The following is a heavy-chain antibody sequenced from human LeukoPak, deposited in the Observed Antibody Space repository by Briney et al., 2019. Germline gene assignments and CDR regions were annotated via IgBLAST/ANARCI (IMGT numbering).Heavy chain of an antibody. V-gene: IGHV4-4*09. CDR3: ASTRRAAVAGRFDS. D-gene: IGHD6-19*01. J-gene: IGHJ4*02. CDR2: IYHSGNT. Sequence: PSQALSLTCNASGASMSSNYWSWIQPPPRKGLEWLGYIYHSGNTNYSPSLESRVTMSVDESKNQLSLRVHFVSAADTSVYYCASTRRAAVAGRFDSWGQGTLVTVSS. CDR1: GASMSSNY.